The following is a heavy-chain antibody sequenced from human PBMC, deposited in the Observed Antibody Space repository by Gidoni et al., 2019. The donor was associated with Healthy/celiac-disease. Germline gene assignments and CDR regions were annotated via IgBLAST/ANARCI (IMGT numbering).Heavy chain of an antibody. V-gene: IGHV4-61*02. CDR2: IYTSGST. Sequence: QVQLQESGPGLVKPSQTLSLTCPVSGGSISSGSYYWSWIRQPAGKGLEWIGRIYTSGSTNYNPSLKSRVTISVDTSKNQFSLKLSSVTAADTAVYYCARVVLEGEGDWYFDLWGRGTLVTVSS. J-gene: IGHJ2*01. CDR1: GGSISSGSYY. D-gene: IGHD3-3*02. CDR3: ARVVLEGEGDWYFDL.